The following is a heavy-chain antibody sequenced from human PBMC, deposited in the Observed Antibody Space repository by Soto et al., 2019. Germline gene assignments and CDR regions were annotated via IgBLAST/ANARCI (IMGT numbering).Heavy chain of an antibody. CDR2: ISYDGSNK. D-gene: IGHD5-18*01. J-gene: IGHJ4*02. Sequence: PGGSLRLSCAASGFSLSSHGTHWVRQAPGKGLEWVAVISYDGSNKYYEDSVKGRFTISRDNTKSTLYLQMNSLRAEDTAVCYCAKDGGYRYGSLGHYWGQGTLVTVSS. CDR3: AKDGGYRYGSLGHY. CDR1: GFSLSSHG. V-gene: IGHV3-30*18.